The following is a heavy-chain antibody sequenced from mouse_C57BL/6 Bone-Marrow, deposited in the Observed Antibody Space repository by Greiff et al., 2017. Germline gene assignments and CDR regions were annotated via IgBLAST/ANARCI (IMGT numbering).Heavy chain of an antibody. CDR2: IYPGSGST. CDR3: ARDDGYFSY. V-gene: IGHV1-55*01. Sequence: QVHVKQPGAELVKPGASVKMSCKASGYTFTSYWITWVKQRPGQGLEWIGDIYPGSGSTNYNEKFKSKATLTVDTSSSTAYMQLSSLTSEDSAVYYCARDDGYFSYWGQGTTLTVSS. CDR1: GYTFTSYW. D-gene: IGHD2-3*01. J-gene: IGHJ2*01.